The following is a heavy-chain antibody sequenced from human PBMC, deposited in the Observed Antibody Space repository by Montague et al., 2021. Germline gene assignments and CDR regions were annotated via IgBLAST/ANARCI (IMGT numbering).Heavy chain of an antibody. V-gene: IGHV3-74*01. J-gene: IGHJ3*02. CDR2: ITLDGSST. CDR3: PRNLASAAPGAFDI. D-gene: IGHD6-13*01. Sequence: SLRLSCAASGYSFSSYWMHWVRQAPGKGLLWVSRITLDGSSTTFADSVKGRFTTSRDNAKATLYLQMNSLRVEDTAVYYCPRNLASAAPGAFDIWGQGTMVTVSS. CDR1: GYSFSSYW.